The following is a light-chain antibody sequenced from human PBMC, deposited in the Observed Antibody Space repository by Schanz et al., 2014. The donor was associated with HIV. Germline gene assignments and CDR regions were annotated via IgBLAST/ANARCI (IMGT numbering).Light chain of an antibody. CDR1: SSNIGSNI. Sequence: QSVLTQPPSASGTPGQRVTISCSGSSSNIGSNIVNWYQQFPGTAPKLLIYSNVQRPSGVPDRFSGSKSGTSASLAISGLQYADEDDYYCSSYEGSNILWLFGGGTKLTVL. V-gene: IGLV1-44*01. J-gene: IGLJ3*02. CDR3: SSYEGSNILWL. CDR2: SNV.